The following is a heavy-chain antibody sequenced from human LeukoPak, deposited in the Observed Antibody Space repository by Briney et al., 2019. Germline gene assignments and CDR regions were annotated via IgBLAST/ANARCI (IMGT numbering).Heavy chain of an antibody. Sequence: GGSLRLSCAASRFTFSSYWMNWARQAPGKGLEWVANIKQDGSEKYYVDSVKGRFTISRDNAKNSLYLQMNSLRAEDTAVYYCARGRYSYGLGWFDPWGQGTLVTVSS. D-gene: IGHD5-18*01. CDR1: RFTFSSYW. CDR2: IKQDGSEK. CDR3: ARGRYSYGLGWFDP. V-gene: IGHV3-7*01. J-gene: IGHJ5*02.